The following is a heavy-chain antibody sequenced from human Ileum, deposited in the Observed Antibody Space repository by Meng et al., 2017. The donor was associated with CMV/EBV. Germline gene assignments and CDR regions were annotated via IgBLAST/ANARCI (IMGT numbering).Heavy chain of an antibody. CDR1: GYPFTKFG. Sequence: ASVKVSCKASGYPFTKFGISWVRQAPGQGLEWMGWISGYNGNTNYAQKFQGRVTMTTDTSTGTAYMEVRGLRSDDTAVYYCARDSSSYYYYYYGMDVWGQGTTVTVS. D-gene: IGHD6-6*01. J-gene: IGHJ6*02. CDR2: ISGYNGNT. CDR3: ARDSSSYYYYYYGMDV. V-gene: IGHV1-18*01.